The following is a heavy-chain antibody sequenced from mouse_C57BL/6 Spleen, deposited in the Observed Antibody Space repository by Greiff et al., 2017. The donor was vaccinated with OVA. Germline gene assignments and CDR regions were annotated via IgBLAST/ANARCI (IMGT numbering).Heavy chain of an antibody. J-gene: IGHJ4*01. CDR1: GYTFTSYN. CDR2: IYPGNGDT. V-gene: IGHV1-12*01. Sequence: LQQSGAELVRPGASVKMSCKASGYTFTSYNMHWVKQTPRQGLEWIGAIYPGNGDTSYNQKFKGKATLTVDKSSSTAYMQLSSLTSEDSAVYFCASITTVVEGGAMDYWGQGTSVTVSS. CDR3: ASITTVVEGGAMDY. D-gene: IGHD1-1*01.